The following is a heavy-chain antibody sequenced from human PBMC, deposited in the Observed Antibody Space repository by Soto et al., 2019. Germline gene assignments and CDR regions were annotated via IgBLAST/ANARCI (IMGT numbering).Heavy chain of an antibody. J-gene: IGHJ4*02. CDR2: IWYDGGNI. V-gene: IGHV3-33*01. CDR1: GFTFGNFG. Sequence: QVHLAESGGGVVQPGRPLRLSCAASGFTFGNFGMHWVRQAPGKGLEWVAVIWYDGGNIHYADSVKGRFTISRDNSHQPAEPQKNSSGAEGTAVYFCARGRQDHRNFFLEYRGQGTLVTVSS. D-gene: IGHD1-7*01. CDR3: ARGRQDHRNFFLEY.